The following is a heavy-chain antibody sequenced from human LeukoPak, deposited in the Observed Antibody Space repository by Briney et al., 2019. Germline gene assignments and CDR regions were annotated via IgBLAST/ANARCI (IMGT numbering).Heavy chain of an antibody. D-gene: IGHD1-26*01. V-gene: IGHV1-69*13. CDR2: IIPIFGTA. Sequence: GASVKVSCKASGYTFTSYDINWVRQAPGQGLEWMGGIIPIFGTANYAQKFQGRVTITADESTSTAYMELSSLRSEDTAVYYCARDTAPHIVGAIYYFDYWGQGTLVTVSS. J-gene: IGHJ4*02. CDR1: GYTFTSYD. CDR3: ARDTAPHIVGAIYYFDY.